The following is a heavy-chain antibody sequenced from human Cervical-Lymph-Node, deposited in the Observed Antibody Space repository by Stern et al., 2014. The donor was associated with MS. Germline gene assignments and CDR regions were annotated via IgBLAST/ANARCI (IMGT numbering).Heavy chain of an antibody. D-gene: IGHD1-26*01. CDR2: ISSNGSTI. J-gene: IGHJ4*02. V-gene: IGHV3-11*01. CDR1: GFNFSAYY. Sequence: LQLEESGGDLVKPGGSLRLSCAASGFNFSAYYMNWIRQAPGKGLEWLSYISSNGSTIYYADSVKGRFIISRDNAKQSLYLQMNSLRAEDTAVYYCARGLPSFWGQGTLVTVSP. CDR3: ARGLPSF.